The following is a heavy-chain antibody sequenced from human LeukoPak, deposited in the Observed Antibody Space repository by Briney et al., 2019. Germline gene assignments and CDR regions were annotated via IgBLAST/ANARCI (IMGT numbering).Heavy chain of an antibody. CDR1: GFTFSSYS. J-gene: IGHJ4*02. V-gene: IGHV3-21*04. CDR2: ISSSSSYI. Sequence: GGSLRLSCAASGFTFSSYSMNWVRQAPGKGLEWVSSISSSSSYIYYADSVKGRFTISRDNAKNSLYLQMNSLRAEDTALYYCAKDSSSWYEVGVDWGQGTLVTVSS. D-gene: IGHD6-13*01. CDR3: AKDSSSWYEVGVD.